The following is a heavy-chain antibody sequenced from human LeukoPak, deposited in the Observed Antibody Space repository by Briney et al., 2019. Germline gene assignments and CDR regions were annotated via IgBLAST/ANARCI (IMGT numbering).Heavy chain of an antibody. Sequence: GRSLRLSCAASGFTFSSYDMHWVRQAPGKGLEWVALIWYDGSNKYYADSVKGRFTISRDNSKNTLYLQMNSLRAEDTAVYYCARDRGACSNTSCYYYYMDVWGKGTTVTVSS. D-gene: IGHD2-2*01. CDR1: GFTFSSYD. V-gene: IGHV3-33*01. CDR3: ARDRGACSNTSCYYYYMDV. CDR2: IWYDGSNK. J-gene: IGHJ6*03.